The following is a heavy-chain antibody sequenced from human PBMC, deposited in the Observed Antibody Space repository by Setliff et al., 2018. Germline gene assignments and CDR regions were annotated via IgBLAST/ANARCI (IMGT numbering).Heavy chain of an antibody. V-gene: IGHV3-7*01. J-gene: IGHJ4*02. D-gene: IGHD2-21*02. Sequence: GGSLRLSCSASGFTFSSLWMAWVRQAPGKGLEWVANINQGGSDQFYVESVKGRFTISRDNAKNSLYLQMNSLRVEDTAVYYCAKDLWPTCGGDCYRPFDYWGQGTLVTVSS. CDR2: INQGGSDQ. CDR3: AKDLWPTCGGDCYRPFDY. CDR1: GFTFSSLW.